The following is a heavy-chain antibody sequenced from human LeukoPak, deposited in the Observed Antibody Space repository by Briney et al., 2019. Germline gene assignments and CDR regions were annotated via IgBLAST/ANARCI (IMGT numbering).Heavy chain of an antibody. CDR3: AREQQLVEGGFDY. V-gene: IGHV1-69*04. CDR2: IIPILGIA. J-gene: IGHJ4*02. D-gene: IGHD6-13*01. CDR1: GGTFSSYA. Sequence: SVKVSCKASGGTFSSYAISWVRQAPGQGLEWMGRIIPILGIANYAQKFQGRVTITADKSTSTAYMELSSLRSEDTAVYYCAREQQLVEGGFDYWGQGTLVTVSS.